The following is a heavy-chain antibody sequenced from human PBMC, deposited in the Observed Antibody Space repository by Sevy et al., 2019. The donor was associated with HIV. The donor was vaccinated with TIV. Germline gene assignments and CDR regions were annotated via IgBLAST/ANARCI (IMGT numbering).Heavy chain of an antibody. CDR2: ISSSSSTI. Sequence: GGSLRLSCAASGFTFSSYSMNWVRQAPGKGLEWVSYISSSSSTIYYADSVKGRFTISRDNAKNSLYLQMNSLRAEDTAVYYCARDGGVYCSSTSCYPLDAFDIWGQGTIVTVSS. CDR3: ARDGGVYCSSTSCYPLDAFDI. CDR1: GFTFSSYS. J-gene: IGHJ3*02. V-gene: IGHV3-48*01. D-gene: IGHD2-2*01.